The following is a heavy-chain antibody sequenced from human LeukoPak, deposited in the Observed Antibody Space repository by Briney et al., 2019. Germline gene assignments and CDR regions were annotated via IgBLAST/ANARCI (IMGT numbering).Heavy chain of an antibody. J-gene: IGHJ4*02. CDR2: ICSGGNT. CDR3: ARRYCSGGTCYFFDY. Sequence: GGSLRLSCAASGFPVSSNCMSWVRQAPGKGLEWVSLICSGGNTYYADSVKGRFTISRDDSKNTLYLQMNSLRAEDTAVYYCARRYCSGGTCYFFDYWGQGTLVTVSS. V-gene: IGHV3-53*01. D-gene: IGHD2-15*01. CDR1: GFPVSSNC.